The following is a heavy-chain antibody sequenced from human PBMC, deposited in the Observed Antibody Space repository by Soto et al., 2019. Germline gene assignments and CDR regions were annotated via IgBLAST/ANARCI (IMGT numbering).Heavy chain of an antibody. Sequence: EVQLVESGGGLVQPGGSLRLSCAVSGFTFSGYWMHWVRQAPGKGLVWVSRINSDGSTTSYADSVKGRFTISRDNAKNTLYLQMDSLRAEDTAGYFCASAKIGDYFQVYWGQGTLVTVSS. V-gene: IGHV3-74*01. CDR3: ASAKIGDYFQVY. CDR2: INSDGSTT. J-gene: IGHJ4*02. D-gene: IGHD4-17*01. CDR1: GFTFSGYW.